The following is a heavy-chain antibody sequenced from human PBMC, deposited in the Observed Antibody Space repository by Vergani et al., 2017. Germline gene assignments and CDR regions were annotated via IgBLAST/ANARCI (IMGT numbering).Heavy chain of an antibody. CDR2: INPSGGST. J-gene: IGHJ5*02. D-gene: IGHD2-2*01. CDR3: ARDSRYCSSTSCYVGRDWFDP. V-gene: IGHV1-46*01. CDR1: GYTFTSYD. Sequence: QVQLVQSGAEVKKPGASVQVSCKASGYTFTSYDMHWVRQAPGQGLEWMGIINPSGGSTSYAQKFQGRVTMTRDTSTSTVYMELSSLRSEDTAVYYCARDSRYCSSTSCYVGRDWFDPWGQGTLVTVSS.